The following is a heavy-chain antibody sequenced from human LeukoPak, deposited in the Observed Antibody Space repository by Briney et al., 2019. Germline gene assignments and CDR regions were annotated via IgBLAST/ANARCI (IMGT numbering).Heavy chain of an antibody. CDR3: AGLFGYDQVDS. Sequence: PSETLSLTCTVSGGSIISSTYYWGWIRQPPGKGLEWIGTIHDSGSTYYNPSLKSRVTISVDTSKNQFSLKPSSVTAADTAVYYCAGLFGYDQVDSWGQGTLVTVSS. CDR2: IHDSGST. V-gene: IGHV4-39*01. D-gene: IGHD3-3*01. J-gene: IGHJ4*02. CDR1: GGSIISSTYY.